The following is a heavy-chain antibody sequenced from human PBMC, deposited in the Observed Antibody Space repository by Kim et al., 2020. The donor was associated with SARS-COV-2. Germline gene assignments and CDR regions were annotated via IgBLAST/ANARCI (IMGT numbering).Heavy chain of an antibody. J-gene: IGHJ4*02. V-gene: IGHV4-39*01. CDR3: ARRRAPFGSTSWPFDY. CDR2: IYYSGST. CDR1: GGSISSSSYY. D-gene: IGHD2-2*01. Sequence: SETLSLTCTVSGGSISSSSYYWGWIRQPPGKGLEWIGSIYYSGSTYYNPSLKSRVTISVDTSKNQFSLKLSSVTAADTAVYYCARRRAPFGSTSWPFDYWGQGTLVTVSS.